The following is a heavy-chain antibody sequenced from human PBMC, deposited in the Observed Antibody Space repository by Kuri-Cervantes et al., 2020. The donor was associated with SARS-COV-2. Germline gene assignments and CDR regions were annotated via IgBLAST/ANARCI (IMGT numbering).Heavy chain of an antibody. CDR1: GDSVSNNIGA. D-gene: IGHD2-15*01. Sequence: SETLSLTCALSGDSVSNNIGAWNWIRQGPERGLEWLGRTYYRSKWYNDYATSVQIRISINPDTSKNQFSLHLKSVTPEDTAVYYCAREVYCNGGSCYGDNWFDPWGQGTLVTVSS. V-gene: IGHV6-1*01. CDR3: AREVYCNGGSCYGDNWFDP. CDR2: TYYRSKWYN. J-gene: IGHJ5*02.